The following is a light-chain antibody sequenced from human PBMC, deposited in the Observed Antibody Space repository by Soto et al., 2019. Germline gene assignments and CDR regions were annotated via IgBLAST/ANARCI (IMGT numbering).Light chain of an antibody. CDR3: QPSGSSPPWT. V-gene: IGKV3-20*01. J-gene: IGKJ1*01. Sequence: EIVLTQSPGTLSLSPGERATLSCRASQTVSSSYLAWYQQKPGQAPRLLIYGASSRATGIPDRFSGSGSGKDFTFTISRLEPEDFAVYYCQPSGSSPPWTLGQGTTVEIK. CDR2: GAS. CDR1: QTVSSSY.